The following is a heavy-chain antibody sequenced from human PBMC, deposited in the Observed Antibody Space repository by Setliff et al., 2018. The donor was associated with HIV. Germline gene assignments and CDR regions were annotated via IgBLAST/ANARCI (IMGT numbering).Heavy chain of an antibody. CDR1: GFIFRNAW. D-gene: IGHD1-1*01. CDR3: AKDLVTTTGPDY. J-gene: IGHJ4*02. V-gene: IGHV3-33*03. CDR2: IWYDGGTK. Sequence: GGSLRLSCAASGFIFRNAWMSWVRQGPGKGLEWLAVIWYDGGTKYYADSLQGRFTISRDNPKNMLYLQMNSLRGEDTAVYYCAKDLVTTTGPDYWGQGTLVTVSS.